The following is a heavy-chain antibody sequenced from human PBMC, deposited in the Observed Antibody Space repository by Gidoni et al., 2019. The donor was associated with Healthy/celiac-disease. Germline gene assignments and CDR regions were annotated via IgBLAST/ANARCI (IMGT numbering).Heavy chain of an antibody. Sequence: QLQLQESGPGLVKPSETLSLTCTVSGGSISSSRYYWGWIRQPPGKGLEWIGSIYYSGSTYYNPSLKSRVTISVDTSKNQFSLKLSSVTAADTAVYYCARVDYGSGSYGPYWGQGTLVTVSS. D-gene: IGHD3-10*01. CDR1: GGSISSSRYY. CDR2: IYYSGST. J-gene: IGHJ4*02. V-gene: IGHV4-39*01. CDR3: ARVDYGSGSYGPY.